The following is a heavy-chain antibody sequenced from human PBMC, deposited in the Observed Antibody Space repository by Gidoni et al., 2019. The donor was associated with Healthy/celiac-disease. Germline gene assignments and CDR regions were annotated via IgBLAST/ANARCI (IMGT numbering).Heavy chain of an antibody. CDR2: IYYSGST. D-gene: IGHD3-22*01. CDR1: GGSISNYY. V-gene: IGHV4-59*01. CDR3: ARAGFYYDSSGYYYNHAFDI. J-gene: IGHJ3*02. Sequence: QVQLQESGPGLVKPSETLSLTCTVPGGSISNYYWSWIRQPPGKGLEWIGYIYYSGSTNYNPSLKSRVTISVDTSKNQFSLKLSSVTAADTAVYYCARAGFYYDSSGYYYNHAFDIWGQGTMVTVSS.